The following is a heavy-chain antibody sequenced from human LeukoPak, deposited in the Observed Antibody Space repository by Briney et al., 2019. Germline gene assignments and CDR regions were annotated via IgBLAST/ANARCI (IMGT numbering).Heavy chain of an antibody. D-gene: IGHD3-16*02. V-gene: IGHV1-46*01. CDR1: GYTFTSYY. CDR3: ARAVNGLDV. Sequence: GASVKVSCKASGYTFTSYYIHWVRQAPGQGLGWMGVINSRSGGTTYAQKFQGRVSMTRDTSTSTAYMELTSLRSDDTAVFYCARAVNGLDVWGQGTTVTVSS. J-gene: IGHJ6*02. CDR2: INSRSGGT.